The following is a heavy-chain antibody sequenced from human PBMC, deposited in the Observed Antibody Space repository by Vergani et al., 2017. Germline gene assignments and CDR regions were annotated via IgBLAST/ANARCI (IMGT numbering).Heavy chain of an antibody. Sequence: QLQLQESGPGLVKPSETLSLTCTVSGGSISSSSYYWGWIRQPPGKGLEWIGSIYYSGSTYYNPSLKSRVTISVDTSKNQFSLKLSSVTAADTAVYYCARVGLWLGYCSGGSCWSGMDVWGQGTTVTVSS. D-gene: IGHD2-15*01. CDR1: GGSISSSSYY. CDR2: IYYSGST. CDR3: ARVGLWLGYCSGGSCWSGMDV. J-gene: IGHJ6*02. V-gene: IGHV4-39*07.